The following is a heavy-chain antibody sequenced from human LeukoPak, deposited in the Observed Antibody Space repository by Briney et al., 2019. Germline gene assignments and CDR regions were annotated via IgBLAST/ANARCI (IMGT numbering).Heavy chain of an antibody. D-gene: IGHD6-19*01. CDR2: IYYSGST. Sequence: SETLSLTCTVSGGSISSYYWSWIRQPPGKGLEWIGYIYYSGSTNYNPSLKSRVTISVDTSKNQFSLKPSSVTAADTAVYYCARGGAVAAPFDYWGQGTLVTVSS. CDR1: GGSISSYY. CDR3: ARGGAVAAPFDY. J-gene: IGHJ4*02. V-gene: IGHV4-59*01.